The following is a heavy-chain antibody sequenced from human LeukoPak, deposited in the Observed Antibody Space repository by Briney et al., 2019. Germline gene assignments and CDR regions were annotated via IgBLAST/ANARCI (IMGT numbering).Heavy chain of an antibody. CDR3: VREGRDSSGWYVGY. J-gene: IGHJ4*02. Sequence: VSVKVSCKASGYTFTGYYIHWVRQAPGQGLEWMGWTNPNSGGTKYAQKFQGRVTMTRDTSISTAYMELSSLRSDDTAVYYCVREGRDSSGWYVGYWGQGTLVTVSS. V-gene: IGHV1-2*02. D-gene: IGHD6-19*01. CDR1: GYTFTGYY. CDR2: TNPNSGGT.